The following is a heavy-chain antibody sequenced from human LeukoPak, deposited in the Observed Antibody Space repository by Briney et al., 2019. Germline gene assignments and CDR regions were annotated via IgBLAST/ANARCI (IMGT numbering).Heavy chain of an antibody. V-gene: IGHV2-5*02. D-gene: IGHD3-9*01. CDR1: GFSLSTSGVG. J-gene: IGHJ4*02. CDR2: IYWDDDK. CDR3: ARSPYYDILTGSRGTFDY. Sequence: ESGPTLVKPTQTLTLTCTFSGFSLSTSGVGVGWIRQPPVKALEWLALIYWDDDKRYSPSLKSRLTITKDTSKNQVVLTMTNMDPVDTATYYCARSPYYDILTGSRGTFDYWGQGTLVTVSS.